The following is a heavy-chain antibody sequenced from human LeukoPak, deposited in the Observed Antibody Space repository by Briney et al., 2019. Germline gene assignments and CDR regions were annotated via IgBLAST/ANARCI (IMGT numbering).Heavy chain of an antibody. J-gene: IGHJ6*03. CDR3: ATSTVSTENSYQYIDV. CDR1: GGSINIYY. CDR2: IFTSGNT. V-gene: IGHV4-4*07. D-gene: IGHD4-17*01. Sequence: PSETLSLTCTASGGSINIYYWSWIRQPAGKGLEWIGRIFTSGNTNYNPSLKSRVTLSVDKSKNQFSLKLNSVTAADTAVYYCATSTVSTENSYQYIDVWGKGTTVTVSS.